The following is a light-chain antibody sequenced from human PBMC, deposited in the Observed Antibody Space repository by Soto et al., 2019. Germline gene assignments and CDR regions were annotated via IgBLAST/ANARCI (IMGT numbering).Light chain of an antibody. J-gene: IGKJ5*01. CDR3: QQYGGSPIT. Sequence: IVLTQSPGTLSLSPRERGTLSCRASQSVSSSYLAWYQQKPGQAPRLLIYGASSRATGIPDRFSGGGSGTDFTLTISRLEPEDFVVYYCQQYGGSPITFGQGTRLEIK. CDR2: GAS. CDR1: QSVSSSY. V-gene: IGKV3-20*01.